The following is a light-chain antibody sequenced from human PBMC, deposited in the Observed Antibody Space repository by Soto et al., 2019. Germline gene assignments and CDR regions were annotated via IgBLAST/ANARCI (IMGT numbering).Light chain of an antibody. V-gene: IGLV2-23*02. Sequence: QSVLTQPASVSGSPGQSITISCTGTSSDVGNYNLVSWFQHHPGKAPKLIIYEVNKRPSGVSNRFSGSKSGNTASLTISGLQAEDEADYYCSSYAGTSMVFGGGTKLTVL. J-gene: IGLJ3*02. CDR3: SSYAGTSMV. CDR1: SSDVGNYNL. CDR2: EVN.